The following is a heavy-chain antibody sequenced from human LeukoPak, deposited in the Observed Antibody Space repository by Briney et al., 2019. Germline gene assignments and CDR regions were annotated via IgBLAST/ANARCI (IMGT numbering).Heavy chain of an antibody. Sequence: ASVKVSCKASGYTFTSYYMHWVRQAPGQGLEWMGWINTNTGNPTYAQGFTGRFVFSLDTSVSTAYLQISSLKAEDTAVYYCARGLRSMITFGGVIVMGYWGQGTLVTVSS. CDR3: ARGLRSMITFGGVIVMGY. D-gene: IGHD3-16*02. V-gene: IGHV7-4-1*02. CDR1: GYTFTSYY. CDR2: INTNTGNP. J-gene: IGHJ4*02.